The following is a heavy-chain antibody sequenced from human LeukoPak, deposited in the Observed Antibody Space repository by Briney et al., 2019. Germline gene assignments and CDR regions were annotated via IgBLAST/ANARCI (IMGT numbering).Heavy chain of an antibody. V-gene: IGHV4-59*01. Sequence: PSETLSLTCTVSGGSISSYYWSWIRQPPGKGLEWNGYIYYSGSTNYNPSLKSRVTISVDTSKNQFSLKLSSVTAADTAVYYCASKRIYGDGYFQHWGQGTLVTVSS. CDR3: ASKRIYGDGYFQH. J-gene: IGHJ1*01. CDR1: GGSISSYY. CDR2: IYYSGST. D-gene: IGHD4-17*01.